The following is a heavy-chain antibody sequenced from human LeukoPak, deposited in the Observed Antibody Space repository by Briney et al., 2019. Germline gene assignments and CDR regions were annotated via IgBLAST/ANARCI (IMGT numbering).Heavy chain of an antibody. D-gene: IGHD3-22*01. CDR1: GYTFTSYG. J-gene: IGHJ6*03. CDR2: ISAYNGNT. Sequence: ASVKVSCKASGYTFTSYGISWVRQAPGQGLEWMGWISAYNGNTNYAQKIQGRVTMTTDTSTSTAYMELRSLRSDDTAVYYCARDVYYDSSGYPSSYYYYYMDVWGKGTTVTVSS. V-gene: IGHV1-18*01. CDR3: ARDVYYDSSGYPSSYYYYYMDV.